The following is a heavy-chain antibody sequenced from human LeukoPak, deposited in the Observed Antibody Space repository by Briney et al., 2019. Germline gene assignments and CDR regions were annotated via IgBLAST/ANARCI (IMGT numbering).Heavy chain of an antibody. Sequence: QTGGSLRLSCAASGFTFSSYAMSWVRQAPGKGLEWVSAISGSGGSTYYADSVKGRFTISRDNSKNTLYLQMNSLRAEDTAVYYCAKDLGSSGYRSAGRNYWGQGTLVTVSS. D-gene: IGHD3-22*01. J-gene: IGHJ4*02. CDR1: GFTFSSYA. V-gene: IGHV3-23*01. CDR2: ISGSGGST. CDR3: AKDLGSSGYRSAGRNY.